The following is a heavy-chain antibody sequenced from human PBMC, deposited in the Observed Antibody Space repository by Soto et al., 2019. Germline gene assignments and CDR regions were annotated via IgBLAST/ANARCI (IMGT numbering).Heavy chain of an antibody. Sequence: SETLSLTCAVSGGSISSSNWLSWVRQPPGKGLEWIGEIYHSGSTNYNPSLKSRVTISVDKSKNQFSLKLSSVTAADTAVYYCARYSSGQDYYYGMAVWVQGTTVTVSS. V-gene: IGHV4-4*02. J-gene: IGHJ6*02. CDR3: ARYSSGQDYYYGMAV. CDR2: IYHSGST. CDR1: GGSISSSNW. D-gene: IGHD6-19*01.